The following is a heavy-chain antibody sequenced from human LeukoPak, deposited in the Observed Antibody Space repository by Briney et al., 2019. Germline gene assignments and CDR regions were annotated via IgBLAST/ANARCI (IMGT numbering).Heavy chain of an antibody. CDR1: GFSLSTSGVG. Sequence: SGPTLVNPTQTLTLTCTFSGFSLSTSGVGVGWIRQPPGKALEWLALIYWNDDKRYSPSLKSRLTITKDTSKNQVVLTMTNMDPVDTATYYCAHWKNYDSSGYFGLDYWGQGTLVTVSS. CDR3: AHWKNYDSSGYFGLDY. J-gene: IGHJ4*02. D-gene: IGHD3-22*01. CDR2: IYWNDDK. V-gene: IGHV2-5*01.